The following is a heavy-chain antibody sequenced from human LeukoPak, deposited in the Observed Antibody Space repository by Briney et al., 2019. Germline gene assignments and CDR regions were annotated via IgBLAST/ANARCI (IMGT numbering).Heavy chain of an antibody. CDR2: IYPGDSDT. CDR1: GYSFTSYW. V-gene: IGHV5-51*01. Sequence: GESLKISCKGSGYSFTSYWIGWVRQMPGKGLEWMGIIYPGDSDTRYSPPFQGQVTISADKSISTAYLQWSSLKASDTAMYYCARQVRYYYDSSGYYNDPWGQGTLVTVSS. D-gene: IGHD3-22*01. J-gene: IGHJ5*02. CDR3: ARQVRYYYDSSGYYNDP.